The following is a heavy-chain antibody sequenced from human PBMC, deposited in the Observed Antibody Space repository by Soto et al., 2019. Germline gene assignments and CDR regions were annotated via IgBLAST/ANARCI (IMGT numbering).Heavy chain of an antibody. J-gene: IGHJ6*02. CDR2: MNPNSGNT. CDR3: AREKVFWSGYSHYYYGMDV. D-gene: IGHD3-3*01. CDR1: GYTFTSYD. V-gene: IGHV1-8*01. Sequence: QVQLVQSGAEVKKPGASVKVSCKASGYTFTSYDINWVRQATGQGLEWMGWMNPNSGNTGYAQKFQGRVTMTRNTSISTAYMELSSLRSEDTAVYYCAREKVFWSGYSHYYYGMDVWGQGTTVTVSS.